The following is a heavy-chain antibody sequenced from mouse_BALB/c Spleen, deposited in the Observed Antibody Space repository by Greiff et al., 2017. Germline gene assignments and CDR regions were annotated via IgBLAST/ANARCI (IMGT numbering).Heavy chain of an antibody. V-gene: IGHV1S29*02. Sequence: VQLQQSGPELVKPGASVKISCKASGYTFTDYNMHWVKQSHGKSLEWIGYIYPYNGGTGYNQKFKSKATLTVDNSSSTAYMELRSLTSEDSAVYYCARGLRRPWFAYWGQGTLVTVSA. CDR3: ARGLRRPWFAY. J-gene: IGHJ3*01. CDR1: GYTFTDYN. CDR2: IYPYNGGT. D-gene: IGHD2-4*01.